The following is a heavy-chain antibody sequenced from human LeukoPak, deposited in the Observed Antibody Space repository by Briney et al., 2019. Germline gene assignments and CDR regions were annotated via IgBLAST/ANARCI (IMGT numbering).Heavy chain of an antibody. V-gene: IGHV3-30-3*01. D-gene: IGHD6-19*01. CDR1: GFTFSSYA. Sequence: PGRSLRLSCAASGFTFSSYAMHWVRQAPGKGLEWVAVISYDGSNKYYADSVRGRFTISRDNSKDSLYLQMNSLRAEDTAVYYCARGLPVYSSGWYFDFWGQGTLVTVSS. J-gene: IGHJ4*02. CDR3: ARGLPVYSSGWYFDF. CDR2: ISYDGSNK.